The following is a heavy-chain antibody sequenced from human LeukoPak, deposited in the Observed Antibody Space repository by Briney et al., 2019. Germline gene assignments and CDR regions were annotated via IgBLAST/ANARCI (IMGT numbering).Heavy chain of an antibody. CDR1: GYTFTSYY. Sequence: ASVKVSCKASGYTFTSYYMHWVQQAPGQGLEWMGIINPSGGSTSYAQKFQGRVTMTRDMSTSTVYMELSSLRSEDTAVYYCARGATFGYYYYYYMDVWGKGTTVTVSS. CDR2: INPSGGST. V-gene: IGHV1-46*01. J-gene: IGHJ6*03. D-gene: IGHD5-24*01. CDR3: ARGATFGYYYYYYMDV.